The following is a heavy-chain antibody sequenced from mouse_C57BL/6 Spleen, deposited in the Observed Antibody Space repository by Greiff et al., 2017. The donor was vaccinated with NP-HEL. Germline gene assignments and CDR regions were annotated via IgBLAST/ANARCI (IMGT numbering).Heavy chain of an antibody. CDR3: AKDYSHWYFDV. CDR1: GYTFTDYY. D-gene: IGHD1-1*01. V-gene: IGHV1-76*01. CDR2: IYPGSGNT. J-gene: IGHJ1*03. Sequence: QVQLKESGAELVRPGASVKLSCKASGYTFTDYYINWVKQRPGQGLEWIARIYPGSGNTYYNEKFKGKATLTAEKSSSTAYMQLSSLTSEDSAVYFCAKDYSHWYFDVWGTGTTVTVSS.